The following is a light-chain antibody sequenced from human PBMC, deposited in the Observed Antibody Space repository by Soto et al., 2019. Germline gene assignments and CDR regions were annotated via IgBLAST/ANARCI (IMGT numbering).Light chain of an antibody. Sequence: IRLTPSTSSLSASVGDRVTVTCRASQDIRNYLAWYQQKPGKAPKLLICDASTLYSGVPSRFSGSGSGTEFTLTISSLQPDDFATYYCQQYSTYPITFGQGTRLEIK. J-gene: IGKJ5*01. CDR2: DAS. CDR1: QDIRNY. CDR3: QQYSTYPIT. V-gene: IGKV1-9*01.